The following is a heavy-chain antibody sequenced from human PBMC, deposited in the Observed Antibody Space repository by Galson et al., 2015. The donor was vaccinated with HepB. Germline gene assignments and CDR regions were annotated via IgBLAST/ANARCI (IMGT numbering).Heavy chain of an antibody. D-gene: IGHD5-18*01. CDR1: GYTFSRYG. V-gene: IGHV1-18*01. CDR2: ISGDNANT. CDR3: ARGGYSDGRFDF. J-gene: IGHJ4*02. Sequence: SVKVSCKASGYTFSRYGISWVRQAPGQGLEWMGWISGDNANTNYAQKLQGRVTMTTDTSTSTAYMELTSLRSDDTAVYYCARGGYSDGRFDFWGEGTLVTESS.